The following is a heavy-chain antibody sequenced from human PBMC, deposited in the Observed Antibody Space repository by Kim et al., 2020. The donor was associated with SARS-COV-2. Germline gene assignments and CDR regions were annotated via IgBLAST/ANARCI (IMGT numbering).Heavy chain of an antibody. Sequence: SVKVSCKASGGTFSSYAISWVRQAPGQGLEWMGGIIPIFGTANYAQKFQGRVTITADESTSTAYMELSSLRSEDTAVYYCARDQGLSVRWGYSSSWYAWGQGTLVTVSS. D-gene: IGHD6-13*01. CDR1: GGTFSSYA. V-gene: IGHV1-69*13. CDR2: IIPIFGTA. J-gene: IGHJ5*02. CDR3: ARDQGLSVRWGYSSSWYA.